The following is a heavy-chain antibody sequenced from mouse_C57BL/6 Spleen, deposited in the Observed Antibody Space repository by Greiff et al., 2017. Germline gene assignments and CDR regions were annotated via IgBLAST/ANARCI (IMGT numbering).Heavy chain of an antibody. D-gene: IGHD3-1*01. J-gene: IGHJ4*01. V-gene: IGHV1-54*01. Sequence: VKLMESGAELVRPGTSVKVSCKASGYAFTHYLIECVKQRPGQGLGWIGVINPGRGGTNYNEKFKGKATLTADKSSSTAYMQLSSLTSEDSAVYFCARSGIYSMDYWGQGTSVTVSS. CDR1: GYAFTHYL. CDR3: ARSGIYSMDY. CDR2: INPGRGGT.